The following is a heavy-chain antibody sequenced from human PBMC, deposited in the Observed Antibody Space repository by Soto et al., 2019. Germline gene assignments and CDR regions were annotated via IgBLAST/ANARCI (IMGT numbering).Heavy chain of an antibody. CDR3: AAWAEGATEVH. D-gene: IGHD2-15*01. V-gene: IGHV3-33*01. J-gene: IGHJ4*02. CDR2: IWYDASKQ. CDR1: GFSLRVYG. Sequence: PXGSLRLSFETSGFSLRVYGVHWVRQAPGKGLEWVAVIWYDASKQFYAASVEGRFTISRDNSKAILYLQMNSLRAEDTAVYYCAAWAEGATEVHWGQGTLVTVSS.